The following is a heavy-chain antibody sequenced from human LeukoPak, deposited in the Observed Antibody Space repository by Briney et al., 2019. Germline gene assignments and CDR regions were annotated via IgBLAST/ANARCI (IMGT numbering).Heavy chain of an antibody. CDR2: IIPILGIA. J-gene: IGHJ4*02. V-gene: IGHV1-69*04. Sequence: SVTLSCKASGGTFSSYAISWVRQAPGQGLEWMGRIIPILGIANYAQKFQGRVTITADKSRSTAYMELSSLRSEDTAVYYCARGRWNNQPDYWGQGTLVTVSS. CDR3: ARGRWNNQPDY. CDR1: GGTFSSYA. D-gene: IGHD1/OR15-1a*01.